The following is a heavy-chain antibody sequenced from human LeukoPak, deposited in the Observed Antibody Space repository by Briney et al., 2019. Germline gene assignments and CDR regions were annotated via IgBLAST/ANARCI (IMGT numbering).Heavy chain of an antibody. CDR1: GFTFSKYA. D-gene: IGHD5-18*01. CDR2: MSGSAGST. Sequence: GGSLRLSCAASGFTFSKYAMSWVRQAPGKGLEWVSSMSGSAGSTFYVDSVKGRFTISRDNSRNTLYLQMNSLRAEDTAVYYCARVDTVMAYYFDLWGQGTLVTVSS. V-gene: IGHV3-23*01. J-gene: IGHJ4*02. CDR3: ARVDTVMAYYFDL.